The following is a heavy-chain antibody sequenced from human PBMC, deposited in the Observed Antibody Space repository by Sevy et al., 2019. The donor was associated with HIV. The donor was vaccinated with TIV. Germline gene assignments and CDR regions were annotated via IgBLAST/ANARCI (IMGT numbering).Heavy chain of an antibody. V-gene: IGHV3-72*01. Sequence: GGSLRLSCAASGFTFSDHYMDWVRQAPGKGLEWVGRTRNKANSYTTEYAASVKGRFTISRDDSKNSLYLQMNSLKTEDTAVYYCARGCWSGFDYYYGMDVWGQGTTVTVSS. CDR3: ARGCWSGFDYYYGMDV. J-gene: IGHJ6*02. D-gene: IGHD3-3*01. CDR1: GFTFSDHY. CDR2: TRNKANSYTT.